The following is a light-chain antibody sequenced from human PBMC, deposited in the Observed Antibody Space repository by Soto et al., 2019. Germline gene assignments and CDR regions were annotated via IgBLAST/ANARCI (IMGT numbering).Light chain of an antibody. CDR3: QQGGNT. CDR1: QSVNYK. CDR2: EAS. Sequence: EIVLTQSPATLSLSPGERATLSCRASQSVNYKLAWYQQKPGQTPRLLIYEASDRATGIPARFSGSGSGTDFTLTISSLEPEDFAVYYCQQGGNTFGQGTRLEIK. V-gene: IGKV3-11*01. J-gene: IGKJ5*01.